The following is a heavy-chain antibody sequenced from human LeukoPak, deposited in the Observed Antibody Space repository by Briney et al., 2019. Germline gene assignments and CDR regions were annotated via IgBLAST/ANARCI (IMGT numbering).Heavy chain of an antibody. J-gene: IGHJ5*02. Sequence: PSETLSLTCAVSGGSISSSNWWSWVRQPPGKGLEWIGEIYHSGSTNYNPSLKSRVTISVDKSKNQFSLKLSSVTAADTAVYYCARARDDYSRHNWFDPWGPGALVTVSS. D-gene: IGHD5-24*01. CDR3: ARARDDYSRHNWFDP. CDR2: IYHSGST. V-gene: IGHV4-4*02. CDR1: GGSISSSNW.